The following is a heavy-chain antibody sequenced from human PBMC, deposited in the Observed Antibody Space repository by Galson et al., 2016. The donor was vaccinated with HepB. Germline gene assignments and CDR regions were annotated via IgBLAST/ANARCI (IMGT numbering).Heavy chain of an antibody. D-gene: IGHD1-1*01. J-gene: IGHJ1*01. V-gene: IGHV4-39*01. CDR3: ARPISYTLWDLAY. CDR1: GGSISGSPYY. CDR2: MYYSGHS. Sequence: TLSLTCTVSGGSISGSPYYWGWVRQSPGRGLEWIGSMYYSGHSHFNPSLKSRVAISMDTSNNRFSLTLTSVTATDTAVFYCARPISYTLWDLAYWGQGARVTVSS.